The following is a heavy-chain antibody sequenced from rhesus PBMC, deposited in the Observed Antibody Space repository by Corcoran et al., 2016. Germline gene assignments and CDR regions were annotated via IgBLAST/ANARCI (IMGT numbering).Heavy chain of an antibody. CDR3: ARQHSGSYYYGFYFDY. Sequence: QVQLQESGPGLVKPLETLSLTCAVSGGSISSNYWSWTRQAPGKGLEWIGYIYGIGSSPNYNPSLKGRVTLSVDTSKNQLSLKLSSVTAADTAVYYCARQHSGSYYYGFYFDYWGQGVLVTVSS. D-gene: IGHD3-16*01. J-gene: IGHJ4*01. CDR1: GGSISSNY. CDR2: IYGIGSSP. V-gene: IGHV4S11*01.